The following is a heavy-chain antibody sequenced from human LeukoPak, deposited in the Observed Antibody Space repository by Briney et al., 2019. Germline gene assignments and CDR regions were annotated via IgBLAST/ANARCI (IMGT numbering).Heavy chain of an antibody. V-gene: IGHV4-59*01. CDR2: IYYSGST. J-gene: IGHJ4*02. CDR3: ARAAYSGSYHSDY. CDR1: GASISSYY. D-gene: IGHD1-26*01. Sequence: SETLSLTCTVSGASISSYYWSWIRQPPGKGLEWIGYIYYSGSTNYNPSLKSRVTISVDTSKNQFSLKLSSVTAADTAVYYRARAAYSGSYHSDYWGQGTLVTVSS.